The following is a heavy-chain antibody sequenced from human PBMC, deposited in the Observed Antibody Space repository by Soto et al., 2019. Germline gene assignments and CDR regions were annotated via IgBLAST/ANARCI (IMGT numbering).Heavy chain of an antibody. J-gene: IGHJ4*02. D-gene: IGHD4-17*01. CDR1: GGSISSGGYY. CDR3: ARENGDSYYFDY. V-gene: IGHV4-31*03. CDR2: IYYSGST. Sequence: SETLSLTCTVSGGSISSGGYYWSWIRQHPGKGLEWIGYIYYSGSTYYNPSLKSRVTISVDTSKNQFSLKLSSVTAADTAVYYCARENGDSYYFDYWGQGTLVTVSS.